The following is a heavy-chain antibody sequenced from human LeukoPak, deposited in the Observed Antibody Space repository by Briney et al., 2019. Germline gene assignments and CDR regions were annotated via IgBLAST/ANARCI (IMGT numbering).Heavy chain of an antibody. CDR3: AKGGSSGWYFDY. Sequence: PGGSLRLSCAASGFTFDDYAMHWVRQAPGKGLEGVSGISWNSGSIVYADSVKGRFTISRDNAKNSLYLQMNSLRAEDMALYYCAKGGSSGWYFDYWGQGTLVTVSS. CDR1: GFTFDDYA. D-gene: IGHD6-19*01. CDR2: ISWNSGSI. J-gene: IGHJ4*02. V-gene: IGHV3-9*03.